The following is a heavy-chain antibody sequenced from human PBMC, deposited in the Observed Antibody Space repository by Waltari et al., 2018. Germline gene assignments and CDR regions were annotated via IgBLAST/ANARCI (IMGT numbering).Heavy chain of an antibody. J-gene: IGHJ4*02. CDR3: AREGGTSGYSGYFDD. V-gene: IGHV3-30*01. CDR1: GFTFSRHI. Sequence: QLVESGGGVVQPGRSLRLSCAAPGFTFSRHIIHWVRQAPGKGLEWVAATSFDGSKDYADSVKGRFTIAGDNSQHTVSLQMDSLRPEDTAVYYCAREGGTSGYSGYFDDWGQGTLVTVSS. CDR2: TSFDGSK. D-gene: IGHD2-2*01.